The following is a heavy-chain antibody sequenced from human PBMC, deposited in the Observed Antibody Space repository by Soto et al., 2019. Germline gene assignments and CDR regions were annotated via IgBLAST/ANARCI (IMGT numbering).Heavy chain of an antibody. CDR2: IYPGDSDT. V-gene: IGHV5-51*01. D-gene: IGHD1-26*01. CDR3: ASQTRELLPYYGMDV. Sequence: PGESLKISCKGSGYSFTSYWIGWVRQMPGKGLEWMGIIYPGDSDTRYNPSFQGQVTISADKSISTAYLQWSSLKASDTAMYYCASQTRELLPYYGMDVWGQGTTVTVSS. CDR1: GYSFTSYW. J-gene: IGHJ6*02.